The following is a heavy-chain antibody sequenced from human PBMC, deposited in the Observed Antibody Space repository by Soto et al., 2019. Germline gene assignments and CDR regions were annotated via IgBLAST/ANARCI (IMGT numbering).Heavy chain of an antibody. D-gene: IGHD3-9*01. V-gene: IGHV3-23*01. CDR2: ISGSGGST. Sequence: GGSLRLSCAASGFTFSSYAMSWVRQAPGKGLEWVSAISGSGGSTYYADSVKGRFTISRDNSKNTLYLQMNSLRAEDTAVYYCVVTIFLGEPYYFDYWGQGTLVTVSS. J-gene: IGHJ4*02. CDR3: VVTIFLGEPYYFDY. CDR1: GFTFSSYA.